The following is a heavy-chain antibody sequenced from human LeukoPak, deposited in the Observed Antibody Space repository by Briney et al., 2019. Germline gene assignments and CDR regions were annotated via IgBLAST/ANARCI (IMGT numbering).Heavy chain of an antibody. D-gene: IGHD3-10*01. CDR3: ANYYDSGPQGDY. CDR2: ISYDGSNK. CDR1: GFTFSSYA. V-gene: IGHV3-30-3*01. J-gene: IGHJ4*02. Sequence: GGSLRLSCAASGFTFSSYAMHWVRQAPGKGLEWVAVISYDGSNKYYADSVKGRFTISRDNAKNSLYLQMNSLRAEDTAVYYCANYYDSGPQGDYWGQGTLVTVSS.